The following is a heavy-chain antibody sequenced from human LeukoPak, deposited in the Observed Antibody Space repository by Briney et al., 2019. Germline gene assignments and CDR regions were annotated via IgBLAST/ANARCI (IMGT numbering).Heavy chain of an antibody. Sequence: SETLSLTCTVSGGSISRYNWSWIRQPPGQGLEWFGYIYYSGSTNYNPSLKSRVTISVDTSKNQFSLKLSSVTAADTAVYYCARQSSSSSWYVGDAFDIWGQGTMVTVSS. J-gene: IGHJ3*02. V-gene: IGHV4-59*08. CDR1: GGSISRYN. CDR3: ARQSSSSSWYVGDAFDI. D-gene: IGHD6-13*01. CDR2: IYYSGST.